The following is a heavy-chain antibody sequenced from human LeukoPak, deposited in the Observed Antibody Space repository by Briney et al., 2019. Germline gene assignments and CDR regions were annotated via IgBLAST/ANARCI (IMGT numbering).Heavy chain of an antibody. Sequence: PGGSLRLSCAASGFTFSTYGMHWVLQAPGKGLEWVAVIWYDGTNKYYADSVKGRFTISRDNSKNTLYLQMNTLRADDTAAYYCAKDSSAYSGSYFDNWGQGTLVTVSS. CDR3: AKDSSAYSGSYFDN. J-gene: IGHJ4*02. CDR1: GFTFSTYG. D-gene: IGHD1-26*01. V-gene: IGHV3-33*06. CDR2: IWYDGTNK.